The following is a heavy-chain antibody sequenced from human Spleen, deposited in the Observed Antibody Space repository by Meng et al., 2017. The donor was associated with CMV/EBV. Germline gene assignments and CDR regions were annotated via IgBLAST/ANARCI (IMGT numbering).Heavy chain of an antibody. CDR3: ARLGYCSSTSCYIGWFDP. CDR2: IYYSGST. CDR1: GGSISSSSYY. V-gene: IGHV4-39*07. J-gene: IGHJ5*02. D-gene: IGHD2-2*02. Sequence: SETLSLTCTVSGGSISSSSYYWGWIRQPPGKGLEWIGSIYYSGSTYYNPSLKSRVTISVDTSKNQFSLKLSSVTAADTAVYYCARLGYCSSTSCYIGWFDPWGQGTLVTVSS.